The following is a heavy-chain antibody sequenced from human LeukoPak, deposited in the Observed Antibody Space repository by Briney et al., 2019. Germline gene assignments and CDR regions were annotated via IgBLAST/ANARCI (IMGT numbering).Heavy chain of an antibody. CDR1: GGTFSSYA. CDR2: IIPIFGTA. V-gene: IGHV1-69*05. D-gene: IGHD3-10*01. J-gene: IGHJ4*02. CDR3: ARARTYYYGSGSYGPFDY. Sequence: SVKVSCKASGGTFSSYAIIWVRQAPGQGLEWMGGIIPIFGTANYAQKFQGRVTITTDESTSTAYMELSSLRSEDTAVYYCARARTYYYGSGSYGPFDYWGQGTLVTVSS.